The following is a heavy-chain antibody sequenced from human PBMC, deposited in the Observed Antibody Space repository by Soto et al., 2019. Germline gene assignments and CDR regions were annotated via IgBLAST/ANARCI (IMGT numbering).Heavy chain of an antibody. V-gene: IGHV3-30-3*01. CDR1: GFTFSSYA. J-gene: IGHJ3*01. D-gene: IGHD4-17*01. Sequence: SLRLSCAASGFTFSSYAMHWVRQAPGKGLEWVAVISYDGSNKYYADSVKGRFTISRDNAKNTLYLQMSSLRAEDTAVYYCAKGSGDFLRSDGLDVWGQGAVVTVSS. CDR2: ISYDGSNK. CDR3: AKGSGDFLRSDGLDV.